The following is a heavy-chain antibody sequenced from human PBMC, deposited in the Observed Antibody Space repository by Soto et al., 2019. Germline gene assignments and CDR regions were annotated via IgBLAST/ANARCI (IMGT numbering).Heavy chain of an antibody. Sequence: GGSLRLSCVASGFTFSSYGMHWVRQAPGKGLEWVAVISYDGSNKYYADSVKGRFTISRDNSKNTLYLQMNSLRAEDTAVYYCAKELHLPLLGRPGSMDVWGQGTTVTVSS. J-gene: IGHJ6*02. CDR2: ISYDGSNK. D-gene: IGHD3-10*01. CDR3: AKELHLPLLGRPGSMDV. V-gene: IGHV3-30*18. CDR1: GFTFSSYG.